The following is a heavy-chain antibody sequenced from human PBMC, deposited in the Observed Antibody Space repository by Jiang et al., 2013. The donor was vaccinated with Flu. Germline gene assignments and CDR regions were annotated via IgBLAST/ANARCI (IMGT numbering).Heavy chain of an antibody. CDR1: GFSLSTSGMC. Sequence: KPTQTLTLTCTFSGFSLSTSGMCVSWIRQPPGKALEWLARIDWDDDKYYSTSLKTRLTISKDTSKNQVVLTMTNMDPVDTATYYCARTQSDPIVVVTAGAFDIWGQGTMVTVSS. CDR2: IDWDDDK. CDR3: ARTQSDPIVVVTAGAFDI. D-gene: IGHD2-21*02. J-gene: IGHJ3*02. V-gene: IGHV2-70*11.